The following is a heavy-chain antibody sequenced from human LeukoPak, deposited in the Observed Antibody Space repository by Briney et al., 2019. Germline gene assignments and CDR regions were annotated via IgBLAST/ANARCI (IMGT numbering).Heavy chain of an antibody. CDR2: IIPIFGTA. Sequence: GASVKVSCKASGGTFSSYAISWVRQAPGQGLEWMGGIIPIFGTANYAQKFQGRVTITTDESTSTAYMELSSLRSEDTAVYYCARELGYCSSTSCRTFDYWGQGTLVTVSS. D-gene: IGHD2-2*01. V-gene: IGHV1-69*05. CDR3: ARELGYCSSTSCRTFDY. CDR1: GGTFSSYA. J-gene: IGHJ4*02.